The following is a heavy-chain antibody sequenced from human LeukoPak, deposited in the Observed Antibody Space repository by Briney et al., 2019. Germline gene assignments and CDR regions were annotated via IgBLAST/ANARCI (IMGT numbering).Heavy chain of an antibody. CDR2: ISAYNGNT. CDR3: ARVKEEYSSSPKEDYNWFDP. D-gene: IGHD6-6*01. Sequence: GASVKVSCKASGYTFTSYGISWVRQAPGQGLEWMGWISAYNGNTNYAQKLQGRVTMTTDTSTSTAYMELRSLRSDDTAVYYCARVKEEYSSSPKEDYNWFDPWGQGTLVTVSS. V-gene: IGHV1-18*01. CDR1: GYTFTSYG. J-gene: IGHJ5*02.